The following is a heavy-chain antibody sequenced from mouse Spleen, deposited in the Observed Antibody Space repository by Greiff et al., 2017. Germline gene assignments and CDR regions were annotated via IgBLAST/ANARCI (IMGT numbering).Heavy chain of an antibody. CDR2: IDPSDSYT. CDR1: GYTFTSYW. Sequence: VQLQQPGAELVKPGASVKLSCKASGYTFTSYWMQWVKQRPGQGLEWIGEIDPSDSYTNYNQKFKGKATLTVDTSSSTAYMQPSSLTSEDSAVYYCARSGYGYWGQGTTLTVSS. D-gene: IGHD1-2*01. J-gene: IGHJ2*01. V-gene: IGHV1-50*01. CDR3: ARSGYGY.